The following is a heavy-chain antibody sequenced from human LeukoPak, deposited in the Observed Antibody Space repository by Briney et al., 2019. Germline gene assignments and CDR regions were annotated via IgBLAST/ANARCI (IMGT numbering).Heavy chain of an antibody. CDR2: IIPILGIA. CDR1: GGTFSSYA. Sequence: GASVKVSCKASGGTFSSYAISWVRQAPGQGLEWMGRIIPILGIANYAQKFQGRVTITADKSTSTAYMELSSLRSEGTAVYYCARDIERRDGYNYFEAFDYWGQGTLVTVSS. J-gene: IGHJ4*02. D-gene: IGHD5-24*01. V-gene: IGHV1-69*04. CDR3: ARDIERRDGYNYFEAFDY.